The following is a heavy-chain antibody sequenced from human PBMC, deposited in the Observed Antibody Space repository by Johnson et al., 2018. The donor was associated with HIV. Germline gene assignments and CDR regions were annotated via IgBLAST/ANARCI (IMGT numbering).Heavy chain of an antibody. J-gene: IGHJ3*02. D-gene: IGHD6-13*01. V-gene: IGHV3-30-3*01. CDR3: ARGLAADAFDI. CDR1: GFTFSSYA. CDR2: ISYDGSNK. Sequence: QVQLVESGGGVVQPGRSLRLSCAASGFTFSSYAMHWVRQAPGKGLEWVAVISYDGSNKYYADSVKGRFTISRDNSKNTRYLQMNSLRAEDTAVYYCARGLAADAFDIWGQGTMVTVSS.